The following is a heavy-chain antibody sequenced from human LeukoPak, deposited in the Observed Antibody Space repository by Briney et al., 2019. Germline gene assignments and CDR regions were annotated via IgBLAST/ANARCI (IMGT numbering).Heavy chain of an antibody. CDR2: INHSGST. V-gene: IGHV4-34*01. CDR3: ARGMIYGDHGWEVDY. CDR1: GGSFGGYY. J-gene: IGHJ4*02. Sequence: SETLSLTCAVYGGSFGGYYWSWIRQPPGKGLEWIGEINHSGSTNYNPSLKSRVTISVDTSKNQFSLKLSSVTAADTAVYYCARGMIYGDHGWEVDYWGQGTLVTVSS. D-gene: IGHD4-17*01.